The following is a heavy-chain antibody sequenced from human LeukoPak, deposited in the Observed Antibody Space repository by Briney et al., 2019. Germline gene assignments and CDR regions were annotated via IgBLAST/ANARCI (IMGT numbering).Heavy chain of an antibody. J-gene: IGHJ4*02. V-gene: IGHV4-34*01. Sequence: SETLSLTCAVYGGSFSGYYWSWIRQPPGKGLEWIGEINHSGSTNYNPSLKSRVTISVDTSKNQFSLKLSSVTAADTAAYYCARMVGIVDYWGQGTLVTVSS. CDR2: INHSGST. CDR3: ARMVGIVDY. D-gene: IGHD2-21*01. CDR1: GGSFSGYY.